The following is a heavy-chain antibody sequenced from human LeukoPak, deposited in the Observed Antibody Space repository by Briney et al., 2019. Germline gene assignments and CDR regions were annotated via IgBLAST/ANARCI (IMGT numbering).Heavy chain of an antibody. CDR3: ARTLYYYDSNPPGYYFDY. CDR2: IYSSGST. D-gene: IGHD3-22*01. J-gene: IGHJ4*02. V-gene: IGHV4-30-4*02. CDR1: GGSVSTGEY. Sequence: PSETLSLTCTVSGGSVSTGEYWSWLRQAPGKGLEWIGYIYSSGSTYRNPSLQSRVTISVDTSKNQFSLKLSSVTAADTAVYYCARTLYYYDSNPPGYYFDYWGQGTLVTVSS.